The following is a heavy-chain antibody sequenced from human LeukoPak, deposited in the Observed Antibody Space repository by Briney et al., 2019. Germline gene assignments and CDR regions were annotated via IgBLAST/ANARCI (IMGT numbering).Heavy chain of an antibody. Sequence: GGSLRLSCAASGFTFSSYWMSWVRQAPGKGLEWVANIKQDGSEKYYVDSVKGRFTISRDNAKNSLYLQMNSLRAEDTAVYYCARVSSDDYVWGSYRYGGGYYLDYWGQGTLVIVSS. D-gene: IGHD3-16*02. CDR2: IKQDGSEK. V-gene: IGHV3-7*01. CDR1: GFTFSSYW. CDR3: ARVSSDDYVWGSYRYGGGYYLDY. J-gene: IGHJ4*02.